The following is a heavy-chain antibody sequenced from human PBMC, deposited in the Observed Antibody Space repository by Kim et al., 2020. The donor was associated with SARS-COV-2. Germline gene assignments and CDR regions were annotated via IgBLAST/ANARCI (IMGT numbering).Heavy chain of an antibody. Sequence: SVKVSCKASGGTFSSYAISWVRQAPGQGLAWMGGIIPIFGTANYAQKFQGRVTITADESTSTAYMELSSLSFEDTAVYYCARVGYGSGSYYYYYYGMDVWGQRTTVTVSS. V-gene: IGHV1-69*13. CDR2: IIPIFGTA. D-gene: IGHD3-10*01. J-gene: IGHJ6*02. CDR3: ARVGYGSGSYYYYYYGMDV. CDR1: GGTFSSYA.